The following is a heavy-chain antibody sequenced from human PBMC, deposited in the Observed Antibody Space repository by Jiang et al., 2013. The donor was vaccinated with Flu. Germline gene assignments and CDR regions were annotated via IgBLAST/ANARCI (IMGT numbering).Heavy chain of an antibody. J-gene: IGHJ3*02. Sequence: SGAEVKKPGSSVKVSCKASGGTFGSYAISWVRQAPGQGLEWMGRIIPILGIANYAQKFQGRVTITADKSTSTAYMELSSLRSEDTAVYYCARGGYSYGQGAFDIWGQGTMVTVSS. CDR3: ARGGYSYGQGAFDI. D-gene: IGHD5-18*01. CDR2: IIPILGIA. CDR1: GGTFGSYA. V-gene: IGHV1-69*04.